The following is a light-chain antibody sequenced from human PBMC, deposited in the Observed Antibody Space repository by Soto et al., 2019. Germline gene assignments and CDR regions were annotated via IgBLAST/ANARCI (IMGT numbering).Light chain of an antibody. J-gene: IGKJ1*01. Sequence: EIVMTQSPATLSMSPGERATLSCRASQSVSSNLAWYQQKPGQAPWLLIYGASTRATGVPARFSGSGSGTDFTVTISSLQSEDFAIYYCQQYDNWPPMFGHGTKVEIK. CDR1: QSVSSN. CDR2: GAS. CDR3: QQYDNWPPM. V-gene: IGKV3-15*01.